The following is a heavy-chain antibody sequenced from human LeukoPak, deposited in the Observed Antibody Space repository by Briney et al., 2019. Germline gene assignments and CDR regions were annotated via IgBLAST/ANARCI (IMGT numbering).Heavy chain of an antibody. Sequence: GSLRLSCTASGFTFGDYAMSWVRQAPGKGLEWVGFIRSKAYGGTTEYAASVKGRFTISRDDSRSIACLQMNSLKTEDTAVYYCTASMDYTEGYYYYYYMDVWGKGTTVTVSS. CDR2: IRSKAYGGTT. D-gene: IGHD4-11*01. CDR1: GFTFGDYA. CDR3: TASMDYTEGYYYYYYMDV. V-gene: IGHV3-49*04. J-gene: IGHJ6*03.